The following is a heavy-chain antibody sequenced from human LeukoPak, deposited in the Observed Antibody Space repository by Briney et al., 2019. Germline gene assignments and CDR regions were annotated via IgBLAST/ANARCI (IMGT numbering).Heavy chain of an antibody. Sequence: SATLSLTCSVSGGSISSSTYYWGWIRQPPGKGLEWIGNIYNSGSTYYNPSLKSRVTISVDTSKNQFSLKLSSVTAADTAVYYCARQAYSSNLGWFDPWGQGTLVTVSS. CDR3: ARQAYSSNLGWFDP. D-gene: IGHD6-13*01. CDR1: GGSISSSTYY. J-gene: IGHJ5*02. CDR2: IYNSGST. V-gene: IGHV4-39*01.